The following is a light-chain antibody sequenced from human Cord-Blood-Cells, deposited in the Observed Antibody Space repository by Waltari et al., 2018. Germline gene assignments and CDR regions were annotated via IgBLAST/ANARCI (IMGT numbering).Light chain of an antibody. Sequence: EIVLTQSPATLSLSPGDRPTPSCRASQSVSRYLAWYQQKPGQAPRLLIYDASNRATGIPARFSGSGSGTDFTLTISSLEPEDFAVYYCQQRSNWLTFGGGTKVEIK. CDR3: QQRSNWLT. CDR1: QSVSRY. CDR2: DAS. V-gene: IGKV3-11*01. J-gene: IGKJ4*01.